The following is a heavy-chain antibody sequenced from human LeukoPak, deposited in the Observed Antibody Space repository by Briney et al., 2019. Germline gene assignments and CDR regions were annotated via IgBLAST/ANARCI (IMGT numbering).Heavy chain of an antibody. CDR1: GLNFNSHT. CDR2: ISSDSNSI. Sequence: GGSLRLSCVPSGLNFNSHTMKWVRHAPGKGLEWVSSISSDSNSIYHADSVKGRFTISRDNAKNSLYLQMNSLSAEDTAVYYCARMEKFYYGSGGFSPPLMDVWGQGTTVIVSS. V-gene: IGHV3-21*01. J-gene: IGHJ6*02. D-gene: IGHD3-10*01. CDR3: ARMEKFYYGSGGFSPPLMDV.